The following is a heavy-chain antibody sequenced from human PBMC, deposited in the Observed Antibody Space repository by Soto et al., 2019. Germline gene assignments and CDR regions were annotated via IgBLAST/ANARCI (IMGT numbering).Heavy chain of an antibody. J-gene: IGHJ5*02. Sequence: EVQVFESGGGLVQPGGSLSLSCAASGFIFSNYAMSWVRQAPGKGLEWVSAISGSGGSTYYADSVKGQFTISRDTSKNTLFLQMNSLRAEDTAGYDCANAVRVVRYWIATSCPDYTCFVPWGQGTLITVSS. CDR1: GFIFSNYA. D-gene: IGHD2-2*01. CDR3: ANAVRVVRYWIATSCPDYTCFVP. V-gene: IGHV3-23*01. CDR2: ISGSGGST.